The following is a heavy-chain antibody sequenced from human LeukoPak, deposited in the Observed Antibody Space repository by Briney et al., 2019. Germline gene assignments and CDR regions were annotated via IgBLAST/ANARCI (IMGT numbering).Heavy chain of an antibody. D-gene: IGHD5-24*01. CDR2: IKEDGTET. CDR1: VFMLSSNW. J-gene: IGHJ4*02. CDR3: AKEGRSLQTY. Sequence: PGGGLRLSRAASVFMLSSNWMSWVRLAPGKGLEWVGNIKEDGTETYYVDSVKGRVTISRDNVKNSLYLQMNSLRVEDTAVYYCAKEGRSLQTYWGQGTLVTVSS. V-gene: IGHV3-7*03.